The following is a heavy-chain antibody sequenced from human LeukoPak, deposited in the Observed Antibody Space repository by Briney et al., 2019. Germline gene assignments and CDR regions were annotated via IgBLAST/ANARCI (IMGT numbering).Heavy chain of an antibody. V-gene: IGHV3-48*04. D-gene: IGHD3-22*01. J-gene: IGHJ5*02. CDR2: ISSSSSTI. Sequence: LGGSLRLSCAASGFIFSSYSMNWVRQAPGKGLEWVSYISSSSSTIYYADSVKGRFTISRDNAKNSLYLQMNSLRAEDTAFYYCAKDSSAYPANWFDPWGQGTLVTVSS. CDR1: GFIFSSYS. CDR3: AKDSSAYPANWFDP.